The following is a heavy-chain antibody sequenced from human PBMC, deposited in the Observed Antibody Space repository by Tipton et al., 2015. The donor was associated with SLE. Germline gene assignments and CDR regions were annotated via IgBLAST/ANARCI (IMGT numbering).Heavy chain of an antibody. CDR3: ATASSSQAYYFDY. D-gene: IGHD6-6*01. J-gene: IGHJ4*02. CDR2: IYYSGST. CDR1: GGSISSGGYY. Sequence: TLSLTCTVPGGSISSGGYYWSWIRQHPGKGLEWIGYIYYSGSTYYNPSLKSRVTISVDTSKNQFSLKLSSVTAADTAVYYCATASSSQAYYFDYWGQGTLVTASS. V-gene: IGHV4-31*03.